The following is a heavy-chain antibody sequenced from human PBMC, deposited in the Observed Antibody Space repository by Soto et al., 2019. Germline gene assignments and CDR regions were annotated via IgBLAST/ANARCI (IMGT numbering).Heavy chain of an antibody. V-gene: IGHV3-72*01. Sequence: GGSLRLSCAASGFTFSDHYMDWVRQAPGKGLEWVGRTRNKANSYTTEYAASVKGRFTISRDDSKNSLYLQMNSLKTEDTAVYYCARVFGPPGGDSYDYWGQGTLVTVSS. CDR2: TRNKANSYTT. D-gene: IGHD2-21*02. CDR3: ARVFGPPGGDSYDY. CDR1: GFTFSDHY. J-gene: IGHJ4*02.